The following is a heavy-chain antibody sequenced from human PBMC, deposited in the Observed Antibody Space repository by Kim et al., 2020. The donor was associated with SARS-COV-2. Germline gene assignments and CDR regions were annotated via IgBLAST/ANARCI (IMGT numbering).Heavy chain of an antibody. Sequence: GGSLRLSCAASGFTFSSYSMNWVRQAPGKGLECVSSISSSSSYIYYADSVKGRFTISRDNAKNSLYLQMNSLRAEDTAVYYCASIPAAGSQVYYYYGMDVWGQGTTVTVSS. V-gene: IGHV3-21*01. J-gene: IGHJ6*02. CDR2: ISSSSSYI. D-gene: IGHD6-13*01. CDR1: GFTFSSYS. CDR3: ASIPAAGSQVYYYYGMDV.